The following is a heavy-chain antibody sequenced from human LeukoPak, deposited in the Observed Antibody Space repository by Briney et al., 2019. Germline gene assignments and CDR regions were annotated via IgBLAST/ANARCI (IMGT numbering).Heavy chain of an antibody. CDR2: IHYSWST. CDR1: GGSISSGDYY. CDR3: ARGGGHCSGGNCYSLWFDP. D-gene: IGHD2-15*01. Sequence: SQTLSLTCTVSGGSISSGDYYWSWIRQPPGKGLEWIGYIHYSWSTYYGPFLKSRVTMSVDTSQNQFSLKLSSVTAADTAVYYCARGGGHCSGGNCYSLWFDPWGQGTLVTVSS. V-gene: IGHV4-30-4*01. J-gene: IGHJ5*02.